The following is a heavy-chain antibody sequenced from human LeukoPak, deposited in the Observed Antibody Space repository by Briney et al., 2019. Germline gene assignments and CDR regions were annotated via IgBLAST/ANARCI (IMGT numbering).Heavy chain of an antibody. J-gene: IGHJ4*02. D-gene: IGHD3-16*01. CDR3: NIAVAYTYYFDY. Sequence: PGGFLRLSCTASGFTFGNYAMSWFRQAPGKGLEWVGFIRSKAYGGTTEYAASVKGRFTISRDDSKSIAYLQMNSLKTEDTAVYYCNIAVAYTYYFDYWGQGTLVTVSS. CDR1: GFTFGNYA. V-gene: IGHV3-49*03. CDR2: IRSKAYGGTT.